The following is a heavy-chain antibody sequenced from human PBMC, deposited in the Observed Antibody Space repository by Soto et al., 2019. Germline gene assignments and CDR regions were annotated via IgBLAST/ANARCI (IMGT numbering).Heavy chain of an antibody. J-gene: IGHJ4*02. CDR1: GFTFSRYS. Sequence: GGSLRPSCAASGFTFSRYSMNWVRQAPGEGLEGVSSISSSSSYLYYADSVKGRFTISRDNAKNSLYRQMNSQRAEDTAVYYCARDSNWNQYGFDYWGQGTLVTVSS. CDR2: ISSSSSYL. V-gene: IGHV3-21*01. D-gene: IGHD1-20*01. CDR3: ARDSNWNQYGFDY.